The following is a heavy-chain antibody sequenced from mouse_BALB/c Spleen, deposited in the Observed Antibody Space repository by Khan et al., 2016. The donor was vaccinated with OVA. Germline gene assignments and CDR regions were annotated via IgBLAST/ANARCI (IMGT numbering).Heavy chain of an antibody. D-gene: IGHD1-1*01. CDR1: GYSFTGYF. V-gene: IGHV1-20*02. CDR3: ARKNGSDFDY. CDR2: INPHIGET. Sequence: VRLQQSGPELVKPGASVKISCKASGYSFTGYFMNWVMQSHGKSLEWIGRINPHIGETLYNQKFKGKATLTVEESSSTAHMELRSLASEDAAVYDCARKNGSDFDYWGQGTTLTVSS. J-gene: IGHJ2*01.